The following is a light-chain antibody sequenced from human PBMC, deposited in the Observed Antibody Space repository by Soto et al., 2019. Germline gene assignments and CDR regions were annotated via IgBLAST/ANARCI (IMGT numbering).Light chain of an antibody. CDR3: QQYYSFPIT. Sequence: DIQMTQSPSSLSASVGDRVTITCRASQSISTCLNWYQQKPGKAPKLLIYAASSLQSGVPSRFSGSGSGTDFTLTISCLQSEDFATYYCQQYYSFPITFGQGTRLEIK. CDR1: QSISTC. CDR2: AAS. J-gene: IGKJ5*01. V-gene: IGKV1-39*01.